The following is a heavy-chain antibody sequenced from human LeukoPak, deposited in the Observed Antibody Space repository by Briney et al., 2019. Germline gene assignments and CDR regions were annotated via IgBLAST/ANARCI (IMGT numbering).Heavy chain of an antibody. D-gene: IGHD2-21*02. Sequence: SETLSLTCTVSGGSISCSVYYWGWIRQPPGKDLGWIGSIYYSGSTYYNPSLKSRLTMSVDTSKNQFSLKLSSVTASDTTVYYCARHGGDVTHYYHMDVWGKGTTVTVSS. J-gene: IGHJ6*03. CDR3: ARHGGDVTHYYHMDV. CDR2: IYYSGST. CDR1: GGSISCSVYY. V-gene: IGHV4-39*01.